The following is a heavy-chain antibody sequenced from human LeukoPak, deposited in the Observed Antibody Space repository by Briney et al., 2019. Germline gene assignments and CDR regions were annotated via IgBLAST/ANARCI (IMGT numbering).Heavy chain of an antibody. Sequence: ASVKVSCKASGYTFTSYDINWVRQATGQGLEWMGWMNPNSGNTGYAQKLQGRVTMTTDTSTSTAYMELRILRSDDTAAYYCARGGNYPLEYWGQGTLVTVSS. CDR3: ARGGNYPLEY. V-gene: IGHV1-8*01. D-gene: IGHD1-7*01. CDR1: GYTFTSYD. CDR2: MNPNSGNT. J-gene: IGHJ4*02.